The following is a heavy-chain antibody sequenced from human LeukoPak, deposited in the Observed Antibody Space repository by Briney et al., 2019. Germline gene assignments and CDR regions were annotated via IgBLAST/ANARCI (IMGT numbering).Heavy chain of an antibody. Sequence: ASVKVSCKTSGFTFTSYGISWMRQAPGQGLEWMAWISDNNGYTYYEQRLQGRVTLTTDTSTGTAYMEVGSLRSDDTAVYYCARKGMGSPLDFWGKETLVTVSS. D-gene: IGHD3-10*01. CDR2: ISDNNGYT. CDR3: ARKGMGSPLDF. CDR1: GFTFTSYG. J-gene: IGHJ4*02. V-gene: IGHV1-18*04.